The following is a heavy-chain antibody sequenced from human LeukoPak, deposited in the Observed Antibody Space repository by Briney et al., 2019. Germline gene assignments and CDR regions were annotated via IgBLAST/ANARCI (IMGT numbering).Heavy chain of an antibody. V-gene: IGHV1-69*13. CDR2: IIPIFGTA. D-gene: IGHD5-18*01. J-gene: IGHJ4*02. CDR3: ARSHFGRGYRYGHLPH. Sequence: SVKVSCKASGGTFSSYAISWVRQAPGQGLEWMGGIIPIFGTANYAQKFQGRVTITADESTSTAYMELSSLRSEDTAVYYCARSHFGRGYRYGHLPHWGQGTLVTVSS. CDR1: GGTFSSYA.